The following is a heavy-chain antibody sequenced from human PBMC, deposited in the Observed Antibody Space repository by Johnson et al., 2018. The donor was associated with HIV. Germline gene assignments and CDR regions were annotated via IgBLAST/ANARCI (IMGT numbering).Heavy chain of an antibody. CDR2: IYTGGRP. V-gene: IGHV3-53*01. D-gene: IGHD5/OR15-5a*01. CDR3: ARASWVVYDYRAFDM. Sequence: VQLVESGGGLIQPGGSLRLSCVASGLTVSSNYMTWVRQAPGKGLAWVSMIYTGGRPDYADPVQGRFSVSRDISKNTLYFQMNSLRAEYTAVYYCARASWVVYDYRAFDMWGQGTMVTVSS. J-gene: IGHJ3*02. CDR1: GLTVSSNY.